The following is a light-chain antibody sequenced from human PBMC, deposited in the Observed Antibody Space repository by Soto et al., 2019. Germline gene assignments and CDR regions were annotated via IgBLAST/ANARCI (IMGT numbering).Light chain of an antibody. CDR2: DAS. CDR1: QSVSSSS. V-gene: IGKV3-20*01. J-gene: IGKJ5*01. CDR3: QQYGNSPIT. Sequence: EIVLTQSPGTLSLSPGERATLSCRASQSVSSSSLAWYQQKRGQAPRLLIHDASSRATGIPDRFSGSGSGTDFTLTISRLEPEDFVVYYCQQYGNSPITFGQGTRLEIK.